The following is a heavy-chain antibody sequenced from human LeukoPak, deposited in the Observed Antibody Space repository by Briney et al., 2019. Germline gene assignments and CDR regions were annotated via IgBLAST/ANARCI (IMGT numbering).Heavy chain of an antibody. J-gene: IGHJ6*03. CDR3: ARHTPYYYYMDV. CDR1: GGSISSSSYY. V-gene: IGHV4-39*01. Sequence: PSETLSPTCTVSGGSISSSSYYWGWIRQPPGKGLEWIGSIYYSGSTYYNPSLKSRVTISVDTSKNQFSLKLSSVTAADTAVYYCARHTPYYYYMDVWGKGTTVTVSS. CDR2: IYYSGST.